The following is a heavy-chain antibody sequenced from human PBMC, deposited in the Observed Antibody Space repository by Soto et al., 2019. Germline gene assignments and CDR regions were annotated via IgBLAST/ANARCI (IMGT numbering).Heavy chain of an antibody. CDR2: MNPNTGGA. J-gene: IGHJ4*02. CDR1: GYTFTGYC. V-gene: IGHV1-2*02. Sequence: QMVQSWSEGKKPGASVNVSCTASGYTFTGYCIYWVRQAPGQGLESMGGMNPNTGGANYAQKFQDRITMTRDTSISTGYMELSGLRSDDTATYFCARALREHMITLWGQGTMVTVSS. D-gene: IGHD3-10*01. CDR3: ARALREHMITL.